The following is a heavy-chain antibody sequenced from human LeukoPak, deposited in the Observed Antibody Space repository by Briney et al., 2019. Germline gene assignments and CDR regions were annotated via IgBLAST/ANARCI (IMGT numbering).Heavy chain of an antibody. J-gene: IGHJ6*04. CDR3: ARLDV. CDR2: INHSGST. CDR1: GGSFSGYY. Sequence: PSETLSLTCAVYGGSFSGYYWSWIRQPPGKGLEWIGEINHSGSTNYNPSLKSRVTISVDTSKNQFSLKLSSVTAADTAVYYCARLDVWGKGTTVTISS. V-gene: IGHV4-34*01.